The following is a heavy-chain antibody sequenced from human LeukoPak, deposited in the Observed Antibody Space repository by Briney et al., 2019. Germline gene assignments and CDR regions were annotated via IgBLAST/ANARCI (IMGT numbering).Heavy chain of an antibody. J-gene: IGHJ5*02. CDR2: ISNDGSNK. CDR1: GFTFSSYG. V-gene: IGHV3-30*18. CDR3: AKGAHIAAAGTLAGDWFDP. Sequence: GGSLRLSCAASGFTFSSYGMHWVHQAPGKGLEWVAVISNDGSNKYYADSVKGRFTISRDNSKNTLYLQMNSLRAEDTAVYYCAKGAHIAAAGTLAGDWFDPWGQGTLVTVSS. D-gene: IGHD6-13*01.